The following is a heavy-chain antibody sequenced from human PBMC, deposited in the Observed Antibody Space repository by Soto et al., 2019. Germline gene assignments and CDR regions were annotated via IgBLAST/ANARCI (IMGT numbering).Heavy chain of an antibody. Sequence: EVRASVKVSCKASGDTLTNSYLHWVRQAPGQGLEWLGWINPNNGDTNYAQKFRGRVTMTRDTSNXXXXXXXXXLTSDDTAVYFCARMVVPTTYFDSWGQGTPVTVSS. CDR2: INPNNGDT. CDR1: GDTLTNSY. CDR3: ARMVVPTTYFDS. D-gene: IGHD3-22*01. J-gene: IGHJ4*02. V-gene: IGHV1-2*02.